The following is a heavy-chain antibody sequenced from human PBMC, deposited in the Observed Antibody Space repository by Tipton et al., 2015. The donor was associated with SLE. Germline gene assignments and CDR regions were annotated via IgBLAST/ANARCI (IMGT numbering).Heavy chain of an antibody. D-gene: IGHD4-17*01. CDR3: ARQPGDYVSSDAFDI. J-gene: IGHJ3*02. Sequence: QLVQSGAEVKKPGESVRISCQGSGFSFSDYWIGWVRQLPGKGLEWMGIIYPGDSDTRYSPSFQGQVTISADKSISTAYLQWSSLKASDTAMYYCARQPGDYVSSDAFDIWGQGTMVTVSS. CDR1: GFSFSDYW. V-gene: IGHV5-51*01. CDR2: IYPGDSDT.